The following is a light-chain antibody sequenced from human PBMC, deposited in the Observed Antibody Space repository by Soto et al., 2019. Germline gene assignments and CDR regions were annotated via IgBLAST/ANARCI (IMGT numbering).Light chain of an antibody. J-gene: IGKJ1*01. CDR2: HTS. CDR3: QQRSSCPLT. CDR1: QDINTS. Sequence: EIVLTQSPATLSSSPCERGTLSCMASQDINTSFSWYHDKPVQAPRLLICHTSLVSAAIPAMFIASGSGTDFTLTSSDVQPEDFALYYCQQRSSCPLTFGQGTKVDIK. V-gene: IGKV3-11*01.